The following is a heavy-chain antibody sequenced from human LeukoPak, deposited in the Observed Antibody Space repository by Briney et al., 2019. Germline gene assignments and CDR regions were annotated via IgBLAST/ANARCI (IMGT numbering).Heavy chain of an antibody. CDR3: ARAPAAGVYYFDY. Sequence: SETLSLTCTVSGGSISSYYWSWIRQPPGKGLEWIGYIYYSGSTNYNPSLKSRVTISVDTSKNQFSLKLSSVTAADTAVYYCARAPAAGVYYFDYWGQGTLVTVSS. V-gene: IGHV4-59*01. CDR2: IYYSGST. J-gene: IGHJ4*02. D-gene: IGHD6-13*01. CDR1: GGSISSYY.